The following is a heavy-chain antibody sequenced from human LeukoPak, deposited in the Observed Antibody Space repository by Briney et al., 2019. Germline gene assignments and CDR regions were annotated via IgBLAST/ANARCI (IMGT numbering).Heavy chain of an antibody. CDR1: GFTFSSYA. CDR3: AKGSSLVDY. V-gene: IGHV3-23*01. D-gene: IGHD6-6*01. Sequence: GGSLRLSCAASGFTFSSYAMSWVRQAPGKRLEWVSAISGGGGTTYYADSVKGRFTISRDNSKNTLYLQMNSLRAEETAVYYCAKGSSLVDYWGQGTLVTVSS. J-gene: IGHJ4*02. CDR2: ISGGGGTT.